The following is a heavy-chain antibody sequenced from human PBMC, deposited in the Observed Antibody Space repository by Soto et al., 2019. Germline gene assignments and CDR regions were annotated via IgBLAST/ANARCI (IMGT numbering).Heavy chain of an antibody. J-gene: IGHJ6*02. Sequence: GGSLRLSCAASGFTSSVNLMNWVRQGSGKGLEWVSVINGGGSTDYADSVKGRFTISRDISRNTLYLQMNSLRAEDTAVYYCVRENYYYGMDVWGQGTTVTVSS. CDR3: VRENYYYGMDV. CDR2: INGGGST. CDR1: GFTSSVNL. V-gene: IGHV3-66*01.